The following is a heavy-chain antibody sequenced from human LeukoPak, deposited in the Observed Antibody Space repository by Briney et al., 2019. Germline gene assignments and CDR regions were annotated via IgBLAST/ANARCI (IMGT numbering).Heavy chain of an antibody. Sequence: ASVKVSCKASGYTFTGYYMHWVRQAPGQGLEWMRWINPNSGGTNYAQKFQGRVTMTRDTSITTAYMELSRLRSDDTAVYYCARVRQGSSWKDFDYWGQGTLVTVSS. CDR2: INPNSGGT. CDR3: ARVRQGSSWKDFDY. D-gene: IGHD6-13*01. V-gene: IGHV1-2*02. CDR1: GYTFTGYY. J-gene: IGHJ4*02.